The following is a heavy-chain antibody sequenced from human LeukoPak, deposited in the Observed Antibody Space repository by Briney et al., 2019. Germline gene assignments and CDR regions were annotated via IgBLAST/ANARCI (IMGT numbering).Heavy chain of an antibody. CDR2: INPNSGDT. V-gene: IGHV1-2*04. Sequence: ASMKVSCKASGYTFTDYYMHWVRRAPGQGLEWMGWINPNSGDTKYGQKFQGWVTMTRDTSISTAYMELSRLTSDDTAVYYCASDRSYDKGPLDYWGQGTLVTVSS. CDR3: ASDRSYDKGPLDY. D-gene: IGHD3-22*01. J-gene: IGHJ4*02. CDR1: GYTFTDYY.